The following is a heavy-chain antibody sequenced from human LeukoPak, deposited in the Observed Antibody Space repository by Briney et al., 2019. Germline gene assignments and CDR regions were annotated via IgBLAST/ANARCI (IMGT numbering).Heavy chain of an antibody. CDR1: GFTFSSYA. CDR3: AKERGSLPAGQNRFDY. V-gene: IGHV3-23*01. Sequence: GGSLRLSCAASGFTFSSYAVSWVRQAPGKGLEWVSAISGGGDNTYYADSVKRRFTISRDNSKNTLYLHMNSLRAEDTAVYYCAKERGSLPAGQNRFDYWGQGTLVTVSS. D-gene: IGHD2-2*01. CDR2: ISGGGDNT. J-gene: IGHJ4*02.